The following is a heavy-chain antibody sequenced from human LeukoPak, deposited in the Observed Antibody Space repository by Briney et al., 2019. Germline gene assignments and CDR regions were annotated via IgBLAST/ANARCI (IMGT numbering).Heavy chain of an antibody. V-gene: IGHV4-30-2*01. Sequence: SETLSLTCTVSGGSISSGGYYWSWIRQPPGKGLEWIGYIYHSGSTYYNPSLKSRVTISVDRSKNQFSLKLSSVTAADTAVYYCARDSVIAAAGIGGNYYYYYYMDVWGKGTTVTVSS. D-gene: IGHD6-13*01. J-gene: IGHJ6*03. CDR3: ARDSVIAAAGIGGNYYYYYYMDV. CDR2: IYHSGST. CDR1: GGSISSGGYY.